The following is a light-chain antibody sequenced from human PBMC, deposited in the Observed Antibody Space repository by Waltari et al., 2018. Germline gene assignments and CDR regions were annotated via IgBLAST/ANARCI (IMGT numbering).Light chain of an antibody. Sequence: ERVMTQSPATLSVSPGERATLSCRASQSVTSNLACYQQKPGQAPRVLIYGASTRATGIPARFSGSGSGTEFTLTISSLQSEDFAVYYCQQYNNWPLTFGGGTKVEIQ. CDR1: QSVTSN. CDR3: QQYNNWPLT. CDR2: GAS. V-gene: IGKV3-15*01. J-gene: IGKJ4*01.